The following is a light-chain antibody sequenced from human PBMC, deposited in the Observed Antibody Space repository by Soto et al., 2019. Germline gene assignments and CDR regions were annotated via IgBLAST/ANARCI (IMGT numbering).Light chain of an antibody. CDR2: AAS. CDR3: QQLNSFPLT. V-gene: IGKV1-9*01. Sequence: DIQMTQSPSSLSASVGDRVTITCRASQSISSYLNWYQQKLGKAPKLLIYAASSLQSGVPSRFSGSGSGTEFTLTISSLQPEDFATYYCQQLNSFPLTFGGGTKVDNK. CDR1: QSISSY. J-gene: IGKJ4*01.